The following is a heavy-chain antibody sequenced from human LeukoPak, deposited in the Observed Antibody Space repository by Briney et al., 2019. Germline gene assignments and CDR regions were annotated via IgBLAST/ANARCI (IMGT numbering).Heavy chain of an antibody. CDR2: IWSDGTNQ. CDR1: GFTFSHYG. Sequence: GGSLRLSCAAAGFTFSHYGKHWVRQAPGKGLEWVAVIWSDGTNQYYAESVKGRFTISRDDSAKTVYLQMNSLRREDTGVYYCAKDAQRGFDYSNSLEYWGQGTPVTVST. J-gene: IGHJ4*02. D-gene: IGHD4-11*01. V-gene: IGHV3-33*06. CDR3: AKDAQRGFDYSNSLEY.